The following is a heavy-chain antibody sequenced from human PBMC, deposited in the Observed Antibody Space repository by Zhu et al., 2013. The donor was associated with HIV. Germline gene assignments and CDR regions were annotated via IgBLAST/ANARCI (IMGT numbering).Heavy chain of an antibody. CDR2: ISPYNGYT. J-gene: IGHJ6*03. D-gene: IGHD3-10*01. Sequence: PGASVKVSCKASGYTFTNYYMHWVRQAPGQGLEWMGWISPYNGYTNYAQNLQGRVSMTRDTSTSTAYMELRSLRSDDTAVYYCARGSGKQWPSGKYYMDGWGKGTTVTVSS. V-gene: IGHV1-18*04. CDR3: ARGSGKQWPSGKYYMDG. CDR1: GYTFTNYY.